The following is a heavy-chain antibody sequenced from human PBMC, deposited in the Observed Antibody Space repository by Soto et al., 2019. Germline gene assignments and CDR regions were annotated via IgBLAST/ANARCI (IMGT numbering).Heavy chain of an antibody. V-gene: IGHV3-23*01. D-gene: IGHD6-19*01. CDR1: GFTFSSYA. J-gene: IGHJ6*02. Sequence: PGGSLRLSCAASGFTFSSYAMSWVRQAPGKGLEWVSGISGSGGSTYYADSVKGRFTISRDNSKNTLYLQMNSLRAEDTAVYYCAKNGWRGPYYCYGMDVLGQGTTFTVSS. CDR3: AKNGWRGPYYCYGMDV. CDR2: ISGSGGST.